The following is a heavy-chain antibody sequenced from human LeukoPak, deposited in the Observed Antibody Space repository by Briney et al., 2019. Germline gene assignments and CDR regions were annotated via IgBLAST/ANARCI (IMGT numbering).Heavy chain of an antibody. Sequence: GGSLRLSCTASGFTFSTYAMSWVRQAPGKGLEWVSAITDSGGNTYYAAPVRGRFTISRDNSKNTLYLQMNSLRAEDTAAYYCARAGHCTNGICYTPDFDCWGQGTLVTVSS. J-gene: IGHJ4*02. CDR2: ITDSGGNT. D-gene: IGHD2-8*01. CDR1: GFTFSTYA. V-gene: IGHV3-23*01. CDR3: ARAGHCTNGICYTPDFDC.